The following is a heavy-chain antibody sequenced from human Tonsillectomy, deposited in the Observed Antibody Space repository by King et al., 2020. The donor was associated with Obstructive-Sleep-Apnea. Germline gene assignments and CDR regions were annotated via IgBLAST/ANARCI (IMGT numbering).Heavy chain of an antibody. V-gene: IGHV3-30*04. CDR1: GVTFSSYA. D-gene: IGHD3-16*01. CDR2: IVNDGSRQ. CDR3: ARDRYDKQVWGKKEY. J-gene: IGHJ4*02. Sequence: VQLVESGGGVVQPGRSLRLSCEASGVTFSSYAMHWVRQAPDKGLEWVAVIVNDGSRQYYADSVRGRFTISRDNSKSTLYLQMNSLRAEDTAVYFCARDRYDKQVWGKKEYWGQGTLVTVSS.